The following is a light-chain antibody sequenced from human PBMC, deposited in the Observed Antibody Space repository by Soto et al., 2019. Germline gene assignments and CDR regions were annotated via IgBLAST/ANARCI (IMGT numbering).Light chain of an antibody. V-gene: IGLV2-14*01. CDR1: SSDVGGYNY. CDR2: EVN. CDR3: SSKTSSRTPFV. J-gene: IGLJ1*01. Sequence: QSALTQPASVSGSPGQSITISCTGTSSDVGGYNYDSWYQQHPGNAPRLMIYEVNNRPSGVPNRFSGSKSGNTASLTISGLQAEDEADYYCSSKTSSRTPFVFGTGTKVTV.